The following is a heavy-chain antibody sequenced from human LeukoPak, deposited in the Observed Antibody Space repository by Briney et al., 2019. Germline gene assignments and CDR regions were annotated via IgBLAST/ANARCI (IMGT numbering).Heavy chain of an antibody. CDR1: GYTFTSYD. CDR2: IIPNFGTA. J-gene: IGHJ3*02. CDR3: ARAYYYGSGGPHAFDI. V-gene: IGHV1-69*13. D-gene: IGHD3-10*01. Sequence: ASVKVSCKASGYTFTSYDISWVRQAPGQGLEWMGGIIPNFGTANYAQKSQGRVTITADESTSTAYMELSSLRSEDTAVYYCARAYYYGSGGPHAFDIWGQGTMVTVSS.